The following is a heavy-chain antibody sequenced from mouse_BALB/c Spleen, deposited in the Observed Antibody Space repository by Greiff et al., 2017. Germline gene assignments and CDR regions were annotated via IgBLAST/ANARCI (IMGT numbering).Heavy chain of an antibody. CDR1: GYTFTDYE. Sequence: QVHVKQSGAELVRPGASVTLSCKASGYTFTDYEMHWVKQTPVHGLEWIGAIDPETGGTAYNQKFKGKATLTADKSSSTAYMELRSLTSEDSAVYYCTRIYDGYYFDYWGQGTTLTVSS. CDR2: IDPETGGT. D-gene: IGHD2-3*01. J-gene: IGHJ2*01. CDR3: TRIYDGYYFDY. V-gene: IGHV1-15*01.